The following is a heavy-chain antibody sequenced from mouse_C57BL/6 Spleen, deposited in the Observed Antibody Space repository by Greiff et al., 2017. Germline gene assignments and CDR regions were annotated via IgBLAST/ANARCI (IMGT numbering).Heavy chain of an antibody. CDR3: TRRATVVATRAMDY. D-gene: IGHD1-1*01. J-gene: IGHJ4*01. CDR1: GFTFSDAW. CDR2: IRNKANNHAT. V-gene: IGHV6-6*01. Sequence: EVKVEESGGGLVQPGGSMKLSCAASGFTFSDAWMDWVRQSPEKGLEWVAEIRNKANNHATYYAESVKGRFTISRDDSKSSVYLQMNSLIAEDTGIYYCTRRATVVATRAMDYWGQGTSVTVSS.